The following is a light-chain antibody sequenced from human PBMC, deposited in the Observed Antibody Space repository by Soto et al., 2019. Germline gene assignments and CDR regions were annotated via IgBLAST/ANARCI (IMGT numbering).Light chain of an antibody. V-gene: IGKV4-1*01. CDR1: QSVFYSANNMSY. Sequence: VMTQSPDSLAVSLGDRATIDCKSSQSVFYSANNMSYLAWYQQKPGQRPKLLIYWASVRESGVPDRFSGSGSGTHFTLTINSLHPEDAALYFCHQYYASPWTFGPGTTVEIK. CDR3: HQYYASPWT. CDR2: WAS. J-gene: IGKJ1*01.